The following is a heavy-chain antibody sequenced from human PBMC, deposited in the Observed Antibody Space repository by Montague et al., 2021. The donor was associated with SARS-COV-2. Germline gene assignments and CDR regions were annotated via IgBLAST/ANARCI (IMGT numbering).Heavy chain of an antibody. CDR1: GFSLSTPGVG. Sequence: PALVKPTQTLTLTCTFSGFSLSTPGVGVGWIRQPPGKALEWLALLYWXXXTRYSTSLESRLTITKDTSKNQVILTMTNMAPVDTATYYCAHRLDSTTWTYYFDYWGQGTLVTVSS. V-gene: IGHV2-5*01. CDR2: LYWXXXT. D-gene: IGHD1-1*01. CDR3: AHRLDSTTWTYYFDY. J-gene: IGHJ4*02.